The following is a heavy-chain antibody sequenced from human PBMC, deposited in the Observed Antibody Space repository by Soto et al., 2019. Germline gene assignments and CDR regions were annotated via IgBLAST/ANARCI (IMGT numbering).Heavy chain of an antibody. J-gene: IGHJ3*02. Sequence: GGSLRLSCAASGFTFSSYGMHWVRQAPGKGLEWVAVISYDGSNKYYADSVKGRFTISRDNSKNTLYLQMNSLRAEDTAVYYCATLKRWLHGFDAFDIWGQGTMVTVSS. CDR3: ATLKRWLHGFDAFDI. V-gene: IGHV3-30*03. CDR2: ISYDGSNK. D-gene: IGHD5-12*01. CDR1: GFTFSSYG.